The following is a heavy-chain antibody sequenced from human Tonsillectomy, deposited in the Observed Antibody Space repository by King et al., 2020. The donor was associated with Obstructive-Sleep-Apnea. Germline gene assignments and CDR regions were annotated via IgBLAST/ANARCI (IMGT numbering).Heavy chain of an antibody. J-gene: IGHJ5*02. CDR1: GYNFNTFW. CDR2: IDPSDSST. Sequence: QLVQSGAEVKKPGESLRISCKGSGYNFNTFWINWVRQKPGKGLECMGRIDPSDSSTNYSPSFQGHVTISVDKSISTAYLQWSSLKASDTARYYCARHSSSLFSWGQGTLVTVSS. CDR3: ARHSSSLFS. V-gene: IGHV5-10-1*03. D-gene: IGHD6-13*01.